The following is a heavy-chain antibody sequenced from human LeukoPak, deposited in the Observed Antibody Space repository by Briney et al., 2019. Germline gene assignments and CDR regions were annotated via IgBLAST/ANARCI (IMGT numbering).Heavy chain of an antibody. Sequence: PVGSLRLSCAASGFTVSSNYMSWARQAPGKGLEWVSVIYSGGSTYYADSVKGRFTISRDNSKNTLYLQMNSLRAEDTAAYYCARVRRFYYYMDVWGKGTTVTVSS. CDR2: IYSGGST. CDR1: GFTVSSNY. J-gene: IGHJ6*03. CDR3: ARVRRFYYYMDV. V-gene: IGHV3-53*01.